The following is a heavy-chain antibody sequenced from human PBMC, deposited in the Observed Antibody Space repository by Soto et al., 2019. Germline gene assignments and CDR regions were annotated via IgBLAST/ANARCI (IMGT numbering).Heavy chain of an antibody. CDR3: ARGGYCSSPSCYGRYGLDV. V-gene: IGHV3-53*01. D-gene: IGHD2-2*01. Sequence: GSLRLCCAASGXTFSSNFMSWVRQAPGKGLEWVSVIYSGGSTYYADSVKCRVTISRDNSKNTLYLQMNSLRAEDTAVYYCARGGYCSSPSCYGRYGLDVWGQGTTGPVSS. J-gene: IGHJ6*02. CDR2: IYSGGST. CDR1: GXTFSSNF.